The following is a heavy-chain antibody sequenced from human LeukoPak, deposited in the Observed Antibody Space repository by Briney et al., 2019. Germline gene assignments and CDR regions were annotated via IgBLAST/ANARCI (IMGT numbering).Heavy chain of an antibody. D-gene: IGHD2-15*01. J-gene: IGHJ4*02. V-gene: IGHV4-61*02. CDR1: GGSISSGSYY. CDR3: ARAPRKEYCSGGSCPVYYFDY. CDR2: IYTSGST. Sequence: SETLSLTCTVSGGSISSGSYYWRWLRQPAGTGLEWIGRIYTSGSTNYNPSLKSRVTISVDTSKNQFSLKLSSVTAADTAVYYCARAPRKEYCSGGSCPVYYFDYWGQGTLVTVSS.